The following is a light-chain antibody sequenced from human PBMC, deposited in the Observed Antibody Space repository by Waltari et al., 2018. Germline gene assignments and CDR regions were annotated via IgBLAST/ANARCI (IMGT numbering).Light chain of an antibody. Sequence: QSALTQPASVSGSPGQSITIPCIGTSSDVGTYKYVSWYQRHPGKAPKLLIYDVSHRPSGVSNRFSGSKSGNTASLTISGLQAEDGADYYCSSYTSSTTLLVFGTGTKVTVL. V-gene: IGLV2-14*03. CDR3: SSYTSSTTLLV. CDR1: SSDVGTYKY. CDR2: DVS. J-gene: IGLJ1*01.